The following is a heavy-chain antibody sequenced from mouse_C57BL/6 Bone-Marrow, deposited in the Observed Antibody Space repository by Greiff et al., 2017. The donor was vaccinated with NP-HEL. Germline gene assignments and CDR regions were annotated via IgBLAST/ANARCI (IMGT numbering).Heavy chain of an antibody. V-gene: IGHV1-26*01. CDR3: ARRGYGPYAMDY. CDR1: GYSFTDYY. Sequence: VQLQQSGPELVKPGASVKISCKASGYSFTDYYMNWVKQSHGKSLEWIGDINPNNGGTSYNQKFKGKATLTVDKSSSTAYMELRSLTSEDSAVYYCARRGYGPYAMDYWGQGTSVTVSS. J-gene: IGHJ4*01. D-gene: IGHD1-2*01. CDR2: INPNNGGT.